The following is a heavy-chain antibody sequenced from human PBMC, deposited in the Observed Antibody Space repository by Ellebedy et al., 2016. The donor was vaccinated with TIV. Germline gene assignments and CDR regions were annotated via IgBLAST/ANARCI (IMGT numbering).Heavy chain of an antibody. CDR1: GGPISSYY. CDR2: IFYSGST. D-gene: IGHD6-6*01. V-gene: IGHV4-59*08. J-gene: IGHJ4*02. Sequence: MPSETLSLTCTVSGGPISSYYWSWIRQPPGKGLEWIGYIFYSGSTNYNPSLKSRVTISVDTSKNQFSLKLSSVTAADTAVYYCASLSSSTPDLDYWGQGTLVTVSS. CDR3: ASLSSSTPDLDY.